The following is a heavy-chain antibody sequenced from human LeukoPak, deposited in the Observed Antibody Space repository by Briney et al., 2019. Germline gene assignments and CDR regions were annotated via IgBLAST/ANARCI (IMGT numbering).Heavy chain of an antibody. V-gene: IGHV4-59*01. Sequence: SETLSLTCAVSGGSISSYYWSWIRQPPGKGLEWIGNIYYSGSTNYNPSLKSRVTISVDTSKKQFSLKLSSVTAADTAVYYCARGSVATGRFYEDFGIWGQGTTVTV. CDR2: IYYSGST. J-gene: IGHJ3*02. CDR1: GGSISSYY. D-gene: IGHD2-15*01. CDR3: ARGSVATGRFYEDFGI.